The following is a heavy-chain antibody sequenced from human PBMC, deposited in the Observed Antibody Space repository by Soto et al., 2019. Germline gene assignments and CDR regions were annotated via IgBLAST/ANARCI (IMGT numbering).Heavy chain of an antibody. J-gene: IGHJ3*02. CDR3: ARRGIAAALDI. CDR1: GGSISSSSYY. Sequence: QLQLQESGPGLVKPSETLSLTCTVSGGSISSSSYYWGWIRQPPGKGLEWIGSIYYSGSTYYNPSLKSRVTISVDTSKNQFSLKRSSVTAADTAVYYCARRGIAAALDIWGQGTMVTVSS. CDR2: IYYSGST. V-gene: IGHV4-39*01. D-gene: IGHD6-13*01.